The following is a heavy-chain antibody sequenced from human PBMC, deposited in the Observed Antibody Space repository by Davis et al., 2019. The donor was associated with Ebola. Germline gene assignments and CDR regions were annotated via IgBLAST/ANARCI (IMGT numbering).Heavy chain of an antibody. CDR1: GFTFDDHA. D-gene: IGHD6-13*01. CDR2: ISGNGYDR. V-gene: IGHV3-30*03. J-gene: IGHJ6*02. CDR3: ARPEGAASWSPFHFYYGLEV. Sequence: GESLKISCAASGFTFDDHAMYWVRQVPGKGLEWVSLISGNGYDREYGDSVKGRFPISRDHSDNTVHLHLNSLRPEDAGVYYSARPEGAASWSPFHFYYGLEVWGQGTTITVSS.